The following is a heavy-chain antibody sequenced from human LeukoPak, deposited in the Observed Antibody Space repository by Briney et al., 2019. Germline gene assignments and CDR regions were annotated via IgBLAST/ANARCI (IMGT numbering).Heavy chain of an antibody. Sequence: VGSLRLSCAASGFTFSSYEMNWVRQAPGKGLEWVSYISSSGGRVYYADSVKGRFTISRDNAKNSLYLQMNSLRAEDTALYYCARDELRTGAFDIWGQGTMVTVSS. CDR3: ARDELRTGAFDI. J-gene: IGHJ3*02. CDR1: GFTFSSYE. CDR2: ISSSGGRV. D-gene: IGHD1-7*01. V-gene: IGHV3-48*03.